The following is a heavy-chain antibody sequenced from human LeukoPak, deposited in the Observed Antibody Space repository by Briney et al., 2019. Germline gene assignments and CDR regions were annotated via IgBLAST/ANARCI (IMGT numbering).Heavy chain of an antibody. V-gene: IGHV3-43*01. CDR2: INWDGGRT. J-gene: IGHJ4*01. CDR3: AKDLGKVIAAAGTSGFDT. D-gene: IGHD6-13*01. Sequence: GGSLRLSCAASGFSFDDYTMHWVRQRPGKGLEWVSLINWDGGRTYFADSVKGRFIISRDTSKNSLYLQMHRLRADDTAFDYCAKDLGKVIAAAGTSGFDTWGRGTLVTVSS. CDR1: GFSFDDYT.